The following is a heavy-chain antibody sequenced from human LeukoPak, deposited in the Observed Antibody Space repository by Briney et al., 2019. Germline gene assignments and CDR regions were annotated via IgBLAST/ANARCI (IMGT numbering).Heavy chain of an antibody. CDR1: GFTFSNYA. Sequence: GGSLRLSCAASGFTFSNYAVMWVRQAPGQGLEWVSAINSGGAPRYADSVKGRFTISGDNSKNMLYLQMNSLRAEDTAQYFCARDPNGDYIGAFEFWGQGTGVTVSS. CDR3: ARDPNGDYIGAFEF. J-gene: IGHJ3*01. CDR2: INSGGAP. V-gene: IGHV3-23*01. D-gene: IGHD4-17*01.